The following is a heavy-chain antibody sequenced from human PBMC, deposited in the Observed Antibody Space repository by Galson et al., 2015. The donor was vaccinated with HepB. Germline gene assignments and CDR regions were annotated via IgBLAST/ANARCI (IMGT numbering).Heavy chain of an antibody. D-gene: IGHD1-1*01. CDR2: TYYRSKWYN. Sequence: CAISGDSVSRNSATWNWIRQSPSRGLEWLGRTYYRSKWYNDYAVSVKSRIVINPDTSKNHFSLQLNSVTPEDTAVYYCAGGDERHYYGMDVWGQGTAVTVSS. CDR1: GDSVSRNSAT. J-gene: IGHJ6*02. V-gene: IGHV6-1*01. CDR3: AGGDERHYYGMDV.